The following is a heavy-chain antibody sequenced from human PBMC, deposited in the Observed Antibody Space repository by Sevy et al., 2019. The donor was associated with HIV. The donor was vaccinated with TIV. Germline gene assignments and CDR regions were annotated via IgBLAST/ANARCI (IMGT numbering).Heavy chain of an antibody. D-gene: IGHD4-4*01. CDR2: ISTSGTYK. Sequence: WGSLRLSCAVSGFTFSSYSMNWVRQAPGKGLEWVSFISTSGTYKYYANSVKGRFTISRDNAKNSLFLQMNSLRADDTAVYYCARDLNDYNNYMYSFDYWGQGTLVTVSS. CDR3: ARDLNDYNNYMYSFDY. V-gene: IGHV3-21*01. J-gene: IGHJ4*02. CDR1: GFTFSSYS.